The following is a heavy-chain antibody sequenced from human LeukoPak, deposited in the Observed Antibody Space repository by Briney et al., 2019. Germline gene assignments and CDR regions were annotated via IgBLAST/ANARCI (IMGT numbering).Heavy chain of an antibody. CDR1: GYTFTNYA. J-gene: IGHJ3*02. D-gene: IGHD6-13*01. CDR2: INTNTGNP. Sequence: GSVKVSCKASGYTFTNYAMNWVRLAPRQGLEWMGWINTNTGNPTYAQGFTGRFVFSLDTSVSTAYLQISSLKAEDTAMYYCARERRSSSPGEQQLVRAFDIWGQGTMVTVSS. V-gene: IGHV7-4-1*02. CDR3: ARERRSSSPGEQQLVRAFDI.